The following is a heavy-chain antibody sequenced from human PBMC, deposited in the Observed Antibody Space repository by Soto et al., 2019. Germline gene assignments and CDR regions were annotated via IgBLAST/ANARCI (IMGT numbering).Heavy chain of an antibody. D-gene: IGHD3-3*01. V-gene: IGHV3-66*01. CDR3: ARDTFGGAYDFLH. Sequence: EVQLVESGGGLVQPGGSRRLSCAASGFTVSSFYMTWVRQAPGKGLQWVAVISSGGSTYYADSVKGRFTISRDNSKNTLYLEMNSLRAEDTAVYYCARDTFGGAYDFLHGGQGTLVTVSS. CDR1: GFTVSSFY. CDR2: ISSGGST. J-gene: IGHJ4*02.